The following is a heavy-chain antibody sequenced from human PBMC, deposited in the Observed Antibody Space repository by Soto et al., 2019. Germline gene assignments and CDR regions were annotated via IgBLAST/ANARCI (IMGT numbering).Heavy chain of an antibody. CDR2: ISIGGVGT. V-gene: IGHV3-23*01. CDR3: AKKCITAPGTQYFDY. J-gene: IGHJ4*02. CDR1: GFTFSNFA. Sequence: PGGSLRLSCAASGFTFSNFAMNWVRQAPGRGLEWVSSISIGGVGTYYADSVKGRFAISRDDSKNTLYLQMISLRAEDTAVYYCAKKCITAPGTQYFDYWGQGILVTVSS. D-gene: IGHD6-13*01.